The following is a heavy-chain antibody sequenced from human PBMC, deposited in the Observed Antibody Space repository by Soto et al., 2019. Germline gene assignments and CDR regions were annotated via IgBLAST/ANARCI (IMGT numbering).Heavy chain of an antibody. V-gene: IGHV3-48*02. Sequence: GGSLRLSCVASGFTFSSYSMNWVRQAPGKGLEWVSYISSSSSTIYYADSVKGRFTISRDNAKNSLYLQMNSLRDEDTAVYYCARERGYSYGFWRGAGMDVWGQGTTVTVSS. J-gene: IGHJ6*02. CDR2: ISSSSSTI. CDR3: ARERGYSYGFWRGAGMDV. D-gene: IGHD5-18*01. CDR1: GFTFSSYS.